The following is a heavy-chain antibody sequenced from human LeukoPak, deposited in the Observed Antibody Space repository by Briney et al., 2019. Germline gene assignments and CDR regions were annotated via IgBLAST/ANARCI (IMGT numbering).Heavy chain of an antibody. J-gene: IGHJ4*02. CDR1: GFTFSTHN. D-gene: IGHD3-10*01. CDR3: AREMDSGSYLGY. V-gene: IGHV3-48*01. Sequence: GGSLRLSCAASGFTFSTHNMNWVRQAPGKGLEWISFIKSSGTITYYTDSVKGRFTISRDNAKNSLYLQMNSLRAEDTAVYYCAREMDSGSYLGYWGQGALVTVSS. CDR2: IKSSGTIT.